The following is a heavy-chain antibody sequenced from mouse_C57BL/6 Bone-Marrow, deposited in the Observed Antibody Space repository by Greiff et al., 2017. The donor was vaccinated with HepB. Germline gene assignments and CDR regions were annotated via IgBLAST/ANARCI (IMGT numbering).Heavy chain of an antibody. CDR3: TTGDY. CDR1: GFKIKDDY. CDR2: IDPENGDT. Sequence: EVKLMESGAELVRPGASVKLSCTASGFKIKDDYMHWVKQRPEQGLEWIGWIDPENGDTEYASKFQGKATITADTSSNTAYLQLSSLTSEDTAVYYCTTGDYWGQGTTLTVSS. J-gene: IGHJ2*01. V-gene: IGHV14-4*01.